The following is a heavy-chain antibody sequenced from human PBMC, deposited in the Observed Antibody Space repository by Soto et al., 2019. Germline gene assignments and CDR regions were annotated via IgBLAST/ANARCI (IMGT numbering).Heavy chain of an antibody. CDR2: IKYDGINT. CDR3: ARGIPGHYGFDV. J-gene: IGHJ3*01. D-gene: IGHD1-20*01. CDR1: GFIFSNYW. V-gene: IGHV3-74*01. Sequence: EVQLVESGGGLVQPGGPLRLSCAASGFIFSNYWIHWVRQVPGKGLVWVSRIKYDGINTNYADSVKGRFTISRDNAGNTVHLQMNSLRTDDMAVYYCARGIPGHYGFDVWGQGTMVTVSS.